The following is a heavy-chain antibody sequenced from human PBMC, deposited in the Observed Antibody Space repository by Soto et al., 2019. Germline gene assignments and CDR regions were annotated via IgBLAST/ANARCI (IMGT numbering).Heavy chain of an antibody. D-gene: IGHD1-1*01. J-gene: IGHJ4*02. V-gene: IGHV1-18*01. CDR3: ARDFAEIATTPTPY. CDR1: GYTFTSYG. Sequence: GASVKVSCKASGYTFTSYGISWVRQAPGQGLEWMGWISAYNGNTNYAQKLQGRVTMTTDTSTSTAYMELRSLRSDDTAVYYCARDFAEIATTPTPYWGQGTLVTVSS. CDR2: ISAYNGNT.